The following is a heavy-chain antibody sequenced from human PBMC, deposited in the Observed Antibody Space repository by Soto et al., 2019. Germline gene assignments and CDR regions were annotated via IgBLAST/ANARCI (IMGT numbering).Heavy chain of an antibody. V-gene: IGHV4-4*07. Sequence: AETLSLTCTVSGDSVSSHCWSWIRQPAGKGLEWLGRLYNDERTNYNPSLKSRVTMSMDTSKNQFSLKLTSVTAADSAVYFCARETLAHSYFDFWGQGTMVTVSS. CDR1: GDSVSSHC. CDR2: LYNDERT. J-gene: IGHJ4*02. CDR3: ARETLAHSYFDF.